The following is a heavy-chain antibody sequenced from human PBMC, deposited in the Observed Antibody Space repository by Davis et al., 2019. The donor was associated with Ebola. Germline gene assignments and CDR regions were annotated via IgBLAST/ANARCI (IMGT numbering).Heavy chain of an antibody. CDR2: INHSGST. CDR1: GGSISSDY. J-gene: IGHJ6*02. CDR3: ARGGDIVVVPAAIVGYYYYGMDV. Sequence: SETLSLTCTVSGGSISSDYWSWIRQPPGKGLEWIGEINHSGSTNYNPSLKSRVTISVDTSKNQFSLKLSSVTAADTAVYYCARGGDIVVVPAAIVGYYYYGMDVWGQGTTVTVSS. D-gene: IGHD2-2*02. V-gene: IGHV4-34*01.